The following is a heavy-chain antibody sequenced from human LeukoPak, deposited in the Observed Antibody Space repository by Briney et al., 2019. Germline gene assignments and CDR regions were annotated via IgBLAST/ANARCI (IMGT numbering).Heavy chain of an antibody. CDR3: ARETMLAGFASGLGFNY. J-gene: IGHJ4*02. CDR1: GYSISSGYY. V-gene: IGHV4-38-2*02. CDR2: IYHSGST. Sequence: KPSETLSLTCTVSGYSISSGYYWGWIRQPPGKGLEWIGSIYHSGSTYYNPSLKSRVTISVDTSKNQFSLKLSSVTAADTAVYYCARETMLAGFASGLGFNYWGQGILVIVSS. D-gene: IGHD6-19*01.